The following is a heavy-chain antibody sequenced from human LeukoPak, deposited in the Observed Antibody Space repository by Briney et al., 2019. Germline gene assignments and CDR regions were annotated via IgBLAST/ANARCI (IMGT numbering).Heavy chain of an antibody. CDR3: ARVPFLEWLLYDY. CDR2: IYSGGST. CDR1: GFTFDDYA. J-gene: IGHJ4*02. Sequence: GRSLRLSCAASGFTFDDYAMHWVRQAPGKGLEWVSVIYSGGSTYYADSVKGRFTISRDNSKNTLYLQMNSLRAEDTAVYYCARVPFLEWLLYDYWGQGTLVTVSS. V-gene: IGHV3-53*01. D-gene: IGHD3-3*02.